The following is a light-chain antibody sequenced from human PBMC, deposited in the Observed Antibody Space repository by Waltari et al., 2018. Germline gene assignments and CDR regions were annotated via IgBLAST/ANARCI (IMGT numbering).Light chain of an antibody. CDR2: CAS. Sequence: DIVLTQSPDSLAVSLGERATINCKSSQSLLYSSVTKNCLAWYQQKPGHPPKLLIYCASTREPGVPDQFSGSGSGTDFTLTISSLQAEDVAVYYCQQYCSSPLTFGGGTKVEIK. J-gene: IGKJ4*01. V-gene: IGKV4-1*01. CDR1: QSLLYSSVTKNC. CDR3: QQYCSSPLT.